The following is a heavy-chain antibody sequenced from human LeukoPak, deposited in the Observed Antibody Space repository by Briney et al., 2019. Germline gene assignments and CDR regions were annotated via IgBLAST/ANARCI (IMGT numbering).Heavy chain of an antibody. J-gene: IGHJ4*02. CDR3: VRDRGALQYFDY. V-gene: IGHV3-33*01. CDR2: IWYDGSNK. D-gene: IGHD5-24*01. Sequence: GGSLRLSCAASGFTFRNHGMHWIRQAPGKGLEWVAIIWYDGSNKYYADSLNGRFTISRDNSKNTLYLRINSLRDDDTAVYYCVRDRGALQYFDYWGQGTLVTVSS. CDR1: GFTFRNHG.